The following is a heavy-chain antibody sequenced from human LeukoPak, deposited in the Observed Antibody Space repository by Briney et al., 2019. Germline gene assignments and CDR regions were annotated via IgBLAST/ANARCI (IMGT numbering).Heavy chain of an antibody. CDR2: INWNGGST. V-gene: IGHV3-20*04. Sequence: GGSLTLSCPASGFTFDDYGMSWVRQPPGKGLEWVSGINWNGGSTGYADSVKGRFTISRDNDKNPLYLQMNSLRAEDTALDYCARRDIVVVPAAIFGAFDIWGQGTMVTVSS. J-gene: IGHJ3*02. CDR3: ARRDIVVVPAAIFGAFDI. D-gene: IGHD2-2*02. CDR1: GFTFDDYG.